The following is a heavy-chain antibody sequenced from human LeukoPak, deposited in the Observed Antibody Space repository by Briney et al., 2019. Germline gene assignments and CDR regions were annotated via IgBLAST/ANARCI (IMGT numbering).Heavy chain of an antibody. V-gene: IGHV3-30-3*01. J-gene: IGHJ4*02. CDR2: ISYDGSNK. Sequence: GRSLRLSCAASGFTFSSYAMHWVRQAPGKGLEWVAVISYDGSNKYYADSVKGRFTISRDNSKNTLYLQMNSLGAEDTAVYYCAREPEYNSDGHHDYWGQGTLVTVSS. D-gene: IGHD2-15*01. CDR3: AREPEYNSDGHHDY. CDR1: GFTFSSYA.